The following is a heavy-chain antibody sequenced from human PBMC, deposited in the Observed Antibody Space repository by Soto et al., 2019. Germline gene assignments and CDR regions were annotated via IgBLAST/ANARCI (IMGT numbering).Heavy chain of an antibody. D-gene: IGHD3-9*01. J-gene: IGHJ6*02. CDR1: GYTFTSYG. V-gene: IGHV1-18*04. CDR2: ISAYNGDT. Sequence: ASVKVSCKASGYTFTSYGISWVRQAPGQGLEWMGWISAYNGDTNYAQKFQGRVTITTDTSTNTAYMDLRSLKSDDTAVYFCARDFLTRISWGSTTAQYSYYGMEVWGQGTTVTVSS. CDR3: ARDFLTRISWGSTTAQYSYYGMEV.